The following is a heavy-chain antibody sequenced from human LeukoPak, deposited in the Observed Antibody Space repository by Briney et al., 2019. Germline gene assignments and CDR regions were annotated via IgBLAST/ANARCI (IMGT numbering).Heavy chain of an antibody. Sequence: GGSLRLSCEVSGFSFSSYSMNWVRQAPGKGPEWVSSISSSSSKMLYADSVKGRFTISRDNAKNFLYLQMNSLRDEDTAVYYCARDSFTTTVGDTFDIWGQGTMVTISS. V-gene: IGHV3-21*01. CDR2: ISSSSSKM. D-gene: IGHD4-23*01. CDR3: ARDSFTTTVGDTFDI. J-gene: IGHJ3*02. CDR1: GFSFSSYS.